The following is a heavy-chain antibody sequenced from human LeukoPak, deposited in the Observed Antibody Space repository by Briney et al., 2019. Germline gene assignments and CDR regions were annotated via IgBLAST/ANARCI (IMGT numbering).Heavy chain of an antibody. CDR3: ASRSPGLDY. V-gene: IGHV3-33*08. Sequence: GGSLRLSCSASGFTFSSYGMHWVRQAPGKGLEWVAVIWYDGSNKYYADSVKGRCTISRDNSKNTLYLQMNSLRADDTALYYCASRSPGLDYWGQGTLVTVSS. CDR1: GFTFSSYG. J-gene: IGHJ4*02. CDR2: IWYDGSNK.